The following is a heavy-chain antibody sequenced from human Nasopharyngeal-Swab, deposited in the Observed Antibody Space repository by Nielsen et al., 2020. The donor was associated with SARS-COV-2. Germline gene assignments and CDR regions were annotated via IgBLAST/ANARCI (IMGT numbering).Heavy chain of an antibody. Sequence: GESLKISCAASGFTFSSYWMHWVRQAPGKGLVWVSRINSDGSSTSYADSVKGRFTISRDNAKNTLYLQMNSPRAEDTAVYYCARAWQQLADVWGKGTTVTVSS. J-gene: IGHJ6*04. V-gene: IGHV3-74*01. D-gene: IGHD6-13*01. CDR3: ARAWQQLADV. CDR2: INSDGSST. CDR1: GFTFSSYW.